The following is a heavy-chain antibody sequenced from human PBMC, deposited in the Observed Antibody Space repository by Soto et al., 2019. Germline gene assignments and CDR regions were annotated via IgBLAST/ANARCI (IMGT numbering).Heavy chain of an antibody. CDR3: ARVSRYDFWSGYYIG. Sequence: PSETLSLTCAVSGGSFSGYYWSWIRQPPGKGLEWIGEINHSGSTNYNPSLKSRVTISVDTSKNQFSLKLSSVTAADTAVYYCARVSRYDFWSGYYIGWGQGTLVTVSS. V-gene: IGHV4-34*01. D-gene: IGHD3-3*01. CDR2: INHSGST. CDR1: GGSFSGYY. J-gene: IGHJ4*02.